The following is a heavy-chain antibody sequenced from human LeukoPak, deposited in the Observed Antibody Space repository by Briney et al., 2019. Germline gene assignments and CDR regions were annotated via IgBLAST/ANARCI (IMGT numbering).Heavy chain of an antibody. J-gene: IGHJ6*04. D-gene: IGHD3-10*01. CDR2: IYYSGST. Sequence: PSETLSLTCTVSGGSVSSGSYYWSWIRQPPGKGLERIGYIYYSGSTNYNPSLKSRVTISVDTSKNQFSLKLSSVTAADTAVYYCARGTNRGSGSYYYYGMDVWGKGTTVTVSS. V-gene: IGHV4-61*01. CDR1: GGSVSSGSYY. CDR3: ARGTNRGSGSYYYYGMDV.